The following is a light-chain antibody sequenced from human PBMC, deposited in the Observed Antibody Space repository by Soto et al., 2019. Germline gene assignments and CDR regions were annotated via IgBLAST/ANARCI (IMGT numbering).Light chain of an antibody. CDR3: QQYLSSPTWT. Sequence: EIVLTQSPGTLSLSPGEKATLSCRASQSVSNNYLAWYQQKPGQAPRLLIYGASSRATGIPDRFSGSGSGTDFTPTISRLEPEDSALYYCQQYLSSPTWTFGQGTKVEI. V-gene: IGKV3-20*01. J-gene: IGKJ1*01. CDR2: GAS. CDR1: QSVSNNY.